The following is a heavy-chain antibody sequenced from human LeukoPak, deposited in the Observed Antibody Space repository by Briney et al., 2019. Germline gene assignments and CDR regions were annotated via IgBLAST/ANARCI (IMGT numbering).Heavy chain of an antibody. J-gene: IGHJ3*02. Sequence: GESLKISCKGSGYSFTSYWIGWVRQMPGKGLEWMGIIYPGDSDTRYSPSFQGQVTISADKSISTAYLQWSSLKASDTAMYYCARHETTVTTTGDADAFDIWGQGTMVTVSS. CDR3: ARHETTVTTTGDADAFDI. CDR1: GYSFTSYW. V-gene: IGHV5-51*01. D-gene: IGHD4-17*01. CDR2: IYPGDSDT.